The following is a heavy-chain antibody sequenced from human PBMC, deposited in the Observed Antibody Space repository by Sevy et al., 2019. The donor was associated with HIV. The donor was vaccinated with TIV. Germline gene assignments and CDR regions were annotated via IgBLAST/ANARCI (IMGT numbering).Heavy chain of an antibody. J-gene: IGHJ4*02. D-gene: IGHD6-13*01. CDR2: IFYSGST. CDR3: ATYSSSWSPFDY. Sequence: SETLSLTCTVSGGSISSSNYYWGWIRQPPGKGLEWFGNIFYSGSTDYNPSLKSRVTISVDTSKNKFSLKLSSVTAADTAVYYCATYSSSWSPFDYWGQGTLVTVSS. CDR1: GGSISSSNYY. V-gene: IGHV4-39*01.